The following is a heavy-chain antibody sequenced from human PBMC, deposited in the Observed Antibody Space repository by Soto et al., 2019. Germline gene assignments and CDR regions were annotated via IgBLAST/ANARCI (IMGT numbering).Heavy chain of an antibody. J-gene: IGHJ5*02. Sequence: GGSLRLSCEGSGFTFSNYAMSWVRQTPGKGLEWVSAISGSGGGTSYADSVKGRFTISRDNSKNTLYLQMNSLRAEDTAIYYCAKDRGYDSMQVVFDPWGQGTLVTVSS. CDR3: AKDRGYDSMQVVFDP. D-gene: IGHD3-22*01. CDR2: ISGSGGGT. CDR1: GFTFSNYA. V-gene: IGHV3-23*01.